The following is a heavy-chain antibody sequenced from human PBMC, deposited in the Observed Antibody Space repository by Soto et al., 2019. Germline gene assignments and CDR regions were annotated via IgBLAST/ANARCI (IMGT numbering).Heavy chain of an antibody. CDR2: IYYSGST. CDR1: GGSISSGGYY. J-gene: IGHJ3*02. V-gene: IGHV4-31*03. D-gene: IGHD3-22*01. Sequence: LSLPCTVSGGSISSGGYYWSWIRQHPGKGLEWFGYIYYSGSTYYNPSLKSRVTISVDTSKNQFSLKLSSVTAADTAVYYCARDRRAYYYDSSGPIEDAFDIWGQGTMVTVSS. CDR3: ARDRRAYYYDSSGPIEDAFDI.